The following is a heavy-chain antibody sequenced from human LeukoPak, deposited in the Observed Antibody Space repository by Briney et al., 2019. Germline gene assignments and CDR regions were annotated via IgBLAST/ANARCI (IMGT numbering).Heavy chain of an antibody. D-gene: IGHD5-24*01. V-gene: IGHV4-30-4*08. Sequence: SEPLSLTCTVSVASYSTGGFFWPWIRQPPGKGLEWIGYIYYTGNTYYNSSLKSRVTISLDTSKDQFSLKLSSVTAADTAVYYCAKEGDGYNYIGYWGQGTLVTVSS. CDR2: IYYTGNT. CDR1: VASYSTGGFF. J-gene: IGHJ4*02. CDR3: AKEGDGYNYIGY.